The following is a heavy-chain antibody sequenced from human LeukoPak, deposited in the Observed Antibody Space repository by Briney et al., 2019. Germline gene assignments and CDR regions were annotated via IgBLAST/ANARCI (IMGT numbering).Heavy chain of an antibody. D-gene: IGHD4-17*01. Sequence: GGSLSLSCAASGFTFSSYRMNWVRQAPGKGLEWVSYISSSGRTIYYAYSVKGRFTISRDNAKNTLYLQMNILKAAATAVYNCARDRRTTVTINWFDPWGQGTLVTVSS. J-gene: IGHJ5*02. CDR1: GFTFSSYR. CDR3: ARDRRTTVTINWFDP. V-gene: IGHV3-48*01. CDR2: ISSSGRTI.